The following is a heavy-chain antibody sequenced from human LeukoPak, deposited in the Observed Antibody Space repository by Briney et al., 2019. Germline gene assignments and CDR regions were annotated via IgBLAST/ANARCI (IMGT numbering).Heavy chain of an antibody. CDR1: GYTFTSYG. CDR2: ISAYNGNT. V-gene: IGHV1-18*04. Sequence: ASVKVSCKASGYTFTSYGISWVRQAPGQGLEWMGWISAYNGNTNYAQKLQGRVTMTTGTSTSTAYMELRSLRSDDTAVYYCARTPMVRGVSLLHNWFDPWGQGTLVTVSS. CDR3: ARTPMVRGVSLLHNWFDP. J-gene: IGHJ5*02. D-gene: IGHD3-10*01.